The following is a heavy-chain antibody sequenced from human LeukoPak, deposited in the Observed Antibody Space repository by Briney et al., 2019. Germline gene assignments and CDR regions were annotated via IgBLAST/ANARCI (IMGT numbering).Heavy chain of an antibody. CDR3: ATNIVAMITEDYFDY. CDR1: GYTLTELS. D-gene: IGHD5-12*01. CDR2: FDPEDGET. J-gene: IGHJ4*02. Sequence: ASVKVSCKVSGYTLTELSMYWVRQAPGKGLEWMGSFDPEDGETIYAQKFQGRVTMTEDTSTDTAYMELSSLRSEDTAVYYCATNIVAMITEDYFDYWGQGTLVTVSS. V-gene: IGHV1-24*01.